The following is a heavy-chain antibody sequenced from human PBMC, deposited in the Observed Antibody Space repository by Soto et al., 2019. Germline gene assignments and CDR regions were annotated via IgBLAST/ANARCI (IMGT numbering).Heavy chain of an antibody. CDR2: IYYSGST. J-gene: IGHJ4*02. V-gene: IGHV4-30-4*01. CDR1: GGSISSGDYY. D-gene: IGHD3-22*01. Sequence: SETLSLTCTVSGGSISSGDYYCSWIRQPPGKGLEWIGYIYYSGSTYYNPSLKSRVTISVDTSKNQFSLKLSSVTAADTAVYYCARGSYYYDSSGYYHYWGKGTLVTVST. CDR3: ARGSYYYDSSGYYHY.